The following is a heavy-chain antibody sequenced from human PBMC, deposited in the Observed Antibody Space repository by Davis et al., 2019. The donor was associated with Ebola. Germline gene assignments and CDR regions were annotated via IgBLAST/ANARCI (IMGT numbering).Heavy chain of an antibody. CDR3: ARDKPVVITTVEAFDL. CDR1: GGAINNYY. CDR2: IHHSGST. J-gene: IGHJ3*01. Sequence: SETLSLTCTVPGGAINNYYLSWIRQSPGKGLEWNGHIHHSGSTKYNPSLESRVTISVDTSKNQISLSLTSVTAADSAIYYCARDKPVVITTVEAFDLWGQGTMVTVSS. D-gene: IGHD3-22*01. V-gene: IGHV4-59*01.